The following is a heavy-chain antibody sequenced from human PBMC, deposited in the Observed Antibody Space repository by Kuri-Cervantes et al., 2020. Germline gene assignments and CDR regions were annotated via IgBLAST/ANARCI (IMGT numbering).Heavy chain of an antibody. D-gene: IGHD4-17*01. CDR3: ARDPPTVTTPGYFDL. Sequence: GGSLRLSCAASGFTFSDYYMNWVRQAPGKGLEWVSYISSSSSTIYYADPVKGRFTISRDNAKNSLYLQMNSLRAEDTAVYYCARDPPTVTTPGYFDLWGRGTLVTVSS. CDR2: ISSSSSTI. CDR1: GFTFSDYY. V-gene: IGHV3-48*01. J-gene: IGHJ2*01.